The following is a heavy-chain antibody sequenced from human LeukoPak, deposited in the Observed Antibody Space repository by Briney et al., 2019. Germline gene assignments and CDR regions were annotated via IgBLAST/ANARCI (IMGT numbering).Heavy chain of an antibody. Sequence: GGSLRLSCAASGFTFSTFPMHWVRQAPGKGLEWVALIQDDGATTNYADSVRGRFTISRDNSKSTVYLQMNSLKPNDTAVYYCATQSITLVVVISPFDYWGQGTLVTVSS. CDR1: GFTFSTFP. J-gene: IGHJ4*02. V-gene: IGHV3-30*02. CDR2: IQDDGATT. CDR3: ATQSITLVVVISPFDY. D-gene: IGHD3-22*01.